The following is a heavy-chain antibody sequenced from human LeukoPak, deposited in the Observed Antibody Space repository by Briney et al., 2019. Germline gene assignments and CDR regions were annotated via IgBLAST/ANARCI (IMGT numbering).Heavy chain of an antibody. CDR2: IFYRGST. Sequence: SETLSLTCTVSGDSVSSGSYSWSWIRQPPGKGLEWIGYIFYRGSTSYNPSLKSRLTISADSSKNQFSLRLSSVTAADTAVYYCARLYYFDYWGQGTLVTVSS. J-gene: IGHJ4*02. CDR1: GDSVSSGSYS. CDR3: ARLYYFDY. V-gene: IGHV4-61*01.